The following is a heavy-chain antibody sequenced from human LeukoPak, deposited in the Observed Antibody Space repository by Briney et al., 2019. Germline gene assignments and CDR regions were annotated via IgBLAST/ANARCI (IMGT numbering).Heavy chain of an antibody. V-gene: IGHV4-4*07. D-gene: IGHD1-1*01. J-gene: IGHJ4*02. Sequence: SETLSFTCTVSGGSISSYYWSWIRQPAGKGLEWIGRIYTTGSASHNPSLKSRVTMSVDTSKSQVSLKLSSVTAADTAVYYCARDTGTTPYFDYWGQGSLVTVSS. CDR2: IYTTGSA. CDR3: ARDTGTTPYFDY. CDR1: GGSISSYY.